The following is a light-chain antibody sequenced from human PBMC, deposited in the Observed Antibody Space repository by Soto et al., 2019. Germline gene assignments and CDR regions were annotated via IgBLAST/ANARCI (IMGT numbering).Light chain of an antibody. V-gene: IGLV3-21*04. CDR2: YDS. Sequence: SYELTQPPSVSVAPEKTATITCGGNNIENKRVHWYRQKPGQAPVLVISYDSDRPSGIPERFSGSNSGNTATLTISRVEDGDEADYYCQVWDIMTDNYVFGPGTKVTVL. J-gene: IGLJ1*01. CDR3: QVWDIMTDNYV. CDR1: NIENKR.